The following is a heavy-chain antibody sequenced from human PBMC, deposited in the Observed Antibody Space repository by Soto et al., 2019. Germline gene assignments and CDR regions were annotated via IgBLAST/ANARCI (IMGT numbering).Heavy chain of an antibody. J-gene: IGHJ6*02. CDR3: AKNGDFWSWGMDV. D-gene: IGHD3-3*01. CDR1: GFTFTNYA. CDR2: ISSSGDAT. Sequence: GGSLRLSCAASGFTFTNYAMTWVRQAPGKGLEWVSIISSSGDATYYVDSVKGRFTISRDNSRNTLNLQMNSLRAEDTAVYYCAKNGDFWSWGMDVWGQGTTVTVSS. V-gene: IGHV3-23*01.